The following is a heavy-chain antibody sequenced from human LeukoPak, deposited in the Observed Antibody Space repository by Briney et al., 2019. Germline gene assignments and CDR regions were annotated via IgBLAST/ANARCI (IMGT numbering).Heavy chain of an antibody. Sequence: GESLKISCKASGHSFTNHWIGWVRQMPGKGLEWMGIIYPGDSDTRYSPSFQGQVTISADKSISTAYLQWSSLKASDTAMYYCATGGGYSSSSFGYWGQGTLVTVSS. CDR3: ATGGGYSSSSFGY. CDR2: IYPGDSDT. CDR1: GHSFTNHW. V-gene: IGHV5-51*01. J-gene: IGHJ4*02. D-gene: IGHD6-13*01.